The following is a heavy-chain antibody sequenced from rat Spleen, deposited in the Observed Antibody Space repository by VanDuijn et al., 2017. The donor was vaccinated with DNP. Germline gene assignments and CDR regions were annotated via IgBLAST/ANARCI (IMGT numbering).Heavy chain of an antibody. J-gene: IGHJ3*01. CDR3: ATGGGFAY. D-gene: IGHD4-1*01. CDR1: GFSFSDYY. Sequence: EVQLVESGGGLVQPGRSLKLSCAASGFSFSDYYMAWVRQAPSKGLEWVACISYDGDYTYYGDSVKGRFTISRDNAKNTLYLQMNSLRSEDMATYYCATGGGFAYWGQGTLVTVSS. V-gene: IGHV5-22*01. CDR2: ISYDGDYT.